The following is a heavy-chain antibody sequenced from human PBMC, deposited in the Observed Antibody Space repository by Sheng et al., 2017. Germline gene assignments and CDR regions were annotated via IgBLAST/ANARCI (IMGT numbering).Heavy chain of an antibody. D-gene: IGHD2-2*02. V-gene: IGHV3-23*04. CDR1: GLTFSSYA. CDR2: ISGSGGST. CDR3: AKSSLPAAIKWFDP. J-gene: IGHJ5*02. Sequence: EVQLVESGGGLVQPGGSLRLSCAASGLTFSSYAMSWVRQAPGKGLEWVSGISGSGGSTYYADSVKGRFTISRDNSKNTLYLQMNSLRAEDTAVFYCAKSSLPAAIKWFDPGAREPWSPSPQ.